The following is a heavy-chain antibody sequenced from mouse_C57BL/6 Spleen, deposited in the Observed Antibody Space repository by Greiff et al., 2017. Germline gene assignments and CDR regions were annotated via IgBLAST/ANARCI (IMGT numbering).Heavy chain of an antibody. CDR3: ARYGSSYWYFDV. J-gene: IGHJ1*03. CDR2: IYPRDGST. Sequence: QVQLQQSGPELVKPGASVKLSCKASGYTFTSYDINWVKQRPGQGLEWIGWIYPRDGSTQYNEKFKGKATLTVDTSSSTAYMELHSLTSEASAVYFCARYGSSYWYFDVWGTGTTVTVSS. CDR1: GYTFTSYD. V-gene: IGHV1-85*01. D-gene: IGHD1-1*01.